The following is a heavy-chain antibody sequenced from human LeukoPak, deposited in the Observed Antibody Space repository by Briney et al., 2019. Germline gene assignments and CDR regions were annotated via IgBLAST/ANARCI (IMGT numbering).Heavy chain of an antibody. Sequence: SETLSLTCAVYGGSFSGYYWSWIRQPPGKGLEWIGEINHSGSTNCNSSLKSRVTISVDTSKNQFSLKLSSVTAADTAVYYCARPRYDFWSGYWSYFDYWGQGTLVTVSS. CDR2: INHSGST. CDR3: ARPRYDFWSGYWSYFDY. V-gene: IGHV4-34*01. D-gene: IGHD3-3*01. CDR1: GGSFSGYY. J-gene: IGHJ4*02.